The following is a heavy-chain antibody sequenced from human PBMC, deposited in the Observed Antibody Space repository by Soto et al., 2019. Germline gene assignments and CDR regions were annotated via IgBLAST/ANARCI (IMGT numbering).Heavy chain of an antibody. V-gene: IGHV4-28*01. D-gene: IGHD1-26*01. Sequence: QVQLQESGPGLVKPSDTLSLTCAVSGYSISSSNWWGWIRQPPGKGLEWIGYIYYSGTTYYNPSLKRRVTMSVDTSKHQFSLKLTSVTGVDTAVYYCARREIQGPIDYWGQGTLVTVSS. CDR3: ARREIQGPIDY. CDR2: IYYSGTT. CDR1: GYSISSSNW. J-gene: IGHJ4*02.